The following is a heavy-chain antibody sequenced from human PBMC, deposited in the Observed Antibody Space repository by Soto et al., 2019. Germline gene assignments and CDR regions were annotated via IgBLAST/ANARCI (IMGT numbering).Heavy chain of an antibody. Sequence: PSETLSLTCAGSGGSITTVGYSWSWIRQPPGKGLEWIGYIFHSGISYSNPSLKGRVTMSVDGSKNRFSLRLSSVTAADTAIYFCARAERFPRSWFDPWGQGTQVTVSS. J-gene: IGHJ5*02. CDR2: IFHSGIS. CDR3: ARAERFPRSWFDP. CDR1: GGSITTVGYS. V-gene: IGHV4-30-2*01. D-gene: IGHD3-10*01.